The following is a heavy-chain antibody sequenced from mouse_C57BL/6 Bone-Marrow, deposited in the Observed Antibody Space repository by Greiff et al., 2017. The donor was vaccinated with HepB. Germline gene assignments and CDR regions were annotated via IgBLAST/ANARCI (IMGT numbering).Heavy chain of an antibody. D-gene: IGHD2-12*01. V-gene: IGHV6-6*01. Sequence: EVKVVESGGGLVQPGGSMKLSCAASGFTFSDAWMDWVRQSPEKGLEWVAEIRNKANNHATYYAESVKGRFTISRDDSKSSVYLQMNSLRAEDTGIYYCTRPTTGGYYAMDYWGQGTSVTVSS. CDR3: TRPTTGGYYAMDY. CDR1: GFTFSDAW. CDR2: IRNKANNHAT. J-gene: IGHJ4*01.